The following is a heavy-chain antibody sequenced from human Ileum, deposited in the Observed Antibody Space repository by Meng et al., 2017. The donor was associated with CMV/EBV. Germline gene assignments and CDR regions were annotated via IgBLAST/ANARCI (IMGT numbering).Heavy chain of an antibody. J-gene: IGHJ4*02. CDR3: AKDYHNTYVRWFDY. CDR1: GFSFSSYW. V-gene: IGHV3-7*01. CDR2: IKYDGSAK. D-gene: IGHD3-10*02. Sequence: GGSLRLSCAGSGFSFSSYWINWLRQAPGKRLEWVANIKYDGSAKTYVDSVEGRFTISRDNAKNSVYLQMNRLRIEDTAVYYCAKDYHNTYVRWFDYWGQGTLVTVSS.